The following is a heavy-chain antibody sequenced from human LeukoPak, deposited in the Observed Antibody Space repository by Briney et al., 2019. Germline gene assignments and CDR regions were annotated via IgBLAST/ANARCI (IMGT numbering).Heavy chain of an antibody. CDR3: ARAPRHSGSYPLDY. CDR1: GFTFSSYG. CDR2: ISGSGGTT. J-gene: IGHJ4*02. V-gene: IGHV3-23*01. Sequence: GGSLRLSCAASGFTFSSYGMHWVRQAPGKGLEWVSGISGSGGTTYYADSVKGRFTISRDISKNTLYLQMNSLRAEDTAIYFCARAPRHSGSYPLDYWGQGTLVTVSS. D-gene: IGHD3-10*01.